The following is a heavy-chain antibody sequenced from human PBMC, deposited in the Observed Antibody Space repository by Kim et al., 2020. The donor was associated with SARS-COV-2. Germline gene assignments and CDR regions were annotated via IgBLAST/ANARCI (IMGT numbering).Heavy chain of an antibody. V-gene: IGHV4-59*01. Sequence: SETLSLTCTVSGGSITSYSWSWIRQPPGKGLEWIGYVYFSGSTIYNPSLKSRVTISVGTSKKQFSLRLNSVTAADTAVYYCARAALIRGGWEDYYYGMDVWGQGTTVTVS. CDR3: ARAALIRGGWEDYYYGMDV. CDR2: VYFSGST. CDR1: GGSITSYS. D-gene: IGHD3-10*01. J-gene: IGHJ6*02.